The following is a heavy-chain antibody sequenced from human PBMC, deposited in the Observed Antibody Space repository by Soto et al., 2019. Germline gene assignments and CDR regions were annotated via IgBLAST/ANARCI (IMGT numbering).Heavy chain of an antibody. Sequence: VQLVESGGGGVQPGRSLRLSCAASGFTFSDYAMHWVRQAPGKGLEWVAVVSRAGRNTLYADSVKGRLTISRDSSKNPVSLEMTSRRAEATPVYYWAKGGRQWLVTSGFTYWARGALVTVSS. CDR1: GFTFSDYA. D-gene: IGHD6-19*01. J-gene: IGHJ4*02. V-gene: IGHV3-30*18. CDR2: VSRAGRNT. CDR3: AKGGRQWLVTSGFTY.